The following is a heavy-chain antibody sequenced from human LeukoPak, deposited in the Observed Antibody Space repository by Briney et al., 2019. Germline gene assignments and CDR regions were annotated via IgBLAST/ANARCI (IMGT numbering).Heavy chain of an antibody. V-gene: IGHV3-74*01. CDR2: IKGDGSDT. Sequence: GGSLRLSCAASGFTFSSYWMHWVRQTPGKGQVWVSRIKGDGSDTLYADSVKGRFTISRDNSKNTLYLQTSSLGVDDTAVYYCARASTTVPNLLDYWGQGALVSVSS. J-gene: IGHJ4*02. D-gene: IGHD4-17*01. CDR3: ARASTTVPNLLDY. CDR1: GFTFSSYW.